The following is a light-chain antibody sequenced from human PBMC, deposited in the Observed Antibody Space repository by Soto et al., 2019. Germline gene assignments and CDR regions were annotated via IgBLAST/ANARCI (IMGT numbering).Light chain of an antibody. CDR1: QSVTSDY. V-gene: IGKV3-20*01. CDR3: QQYGSSPHT. J-gene: IGKJ2*01. CDR2: NAS. Sequence: EIVLTQSPGTLSLSPGERATLSCRASQSVTSDYLAWYQQKPGQAPRLLIYNASTRAPGIPDRFSGSGSGTDFSLTISRLEPEDFAVYYSQQYGSSPHTFGQGARVE.